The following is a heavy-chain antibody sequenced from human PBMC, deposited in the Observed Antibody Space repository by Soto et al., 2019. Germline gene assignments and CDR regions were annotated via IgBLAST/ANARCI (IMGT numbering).Heavy chain of an antibody. D-gene: IGHD6-6*01. CDR1: GGSISSYY. J-gene: IGHJ4*02. CDR2: IYYRGST. V-gene: IGHV4-59*08. CDR3: ARQYSSSSKFDY. Sequence: QVQLQESGPGLVKPSETLSLTCTVSGGSISSYYWSWIRQPPGKGLEWIGYIYYRGSTNYNPSLKSRVTMSVDTSKNQFSLKLSSVTAADTAVYFCARQYSSSSKFDYWGQGTLVTVSS.